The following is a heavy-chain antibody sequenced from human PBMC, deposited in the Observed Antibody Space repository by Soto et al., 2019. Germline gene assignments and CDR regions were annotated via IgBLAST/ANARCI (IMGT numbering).Heavy chain of an antibody. V-gene: IGHV3-23*01. D-gene: IGHD3-10*01. CDR3: AKVRASYLSASYFYYSLDV. CDR2: ISGSGSSV. J-gene: IGHJ6*02. Sequence: EVQLLESGGGLVRTGESLRLSCAASGFTFSHYVLSWVRQAPGRGLEWVSSISGSGSSVYLADSVRGRFTMSRDLSRNTVSLQMNRLSAEDTAIYYCAKVRASYLSASYFYYSLDVWGQGTTVTVSS. CDR1: GFTFSHYV.